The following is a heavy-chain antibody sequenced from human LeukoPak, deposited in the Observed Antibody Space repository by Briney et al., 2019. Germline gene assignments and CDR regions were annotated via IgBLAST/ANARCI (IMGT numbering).Heavy chain of an antibody. D-gene: IGHD2/OR15-2a*01. Sequence: GGSLRLSCAASGFTFSSHGMQWVRQAPGKGLEWVAVISHDGSITYYANSVKGRFTISRDNSKNTLYLQMNSLRAEDTAVYYCARVAVIYYYYMEVWGKGTTVTVSS. CDR1: GFTFSSHG. CDR2: ISHDGSIT. CDR3: ARVAVIYYYYMEV. J-gene: IGHJ6*03. V-gene: IGHV3-30*03.